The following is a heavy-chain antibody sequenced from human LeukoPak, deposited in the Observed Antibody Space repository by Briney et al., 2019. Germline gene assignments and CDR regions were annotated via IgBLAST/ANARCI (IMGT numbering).Heavy chain of an antibody. D-gene: IGHD5-24*01. J-gene: IGHJ4*02. CDR3: AKDRWSRDGYNYDGKGDY. CDR2: ISGSGGST. V-gene: IGHV3-23*01. CDR1: GFTFSSYW. Sequence: GGSLRLSCAASGFTFSSYWMHWVRQAPGKGLEWVSAISGSGGSTYYADSVKGRFTISRDNSKNTLYLQMNSLRAEDTAVYYCAKDRWSRDGYNYDGKGDYWGQGTLVTVSS.